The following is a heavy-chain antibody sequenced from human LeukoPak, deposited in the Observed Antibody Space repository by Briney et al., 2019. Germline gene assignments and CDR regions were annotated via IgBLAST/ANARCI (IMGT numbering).Heavy chain of an antibody. CDR2: ISGSGGNT. CDR1: GFTFSSYA. CDR3: ARVGHRVVTAIPVRYFDY. Sequence: GGSLRLSRAASGFTFSSYAMSWVRQAPGKGLGWVSSISGSGGNTYYADSVTGRFTLSRDNSQNTLSLQMTSLRAEDTAGYYCARVGHRVVTAIPVRYFDYWGQGTLVTVSS. J-gene: IGHJ4*02. D-gene: IGHD2-21*02. V-gene: IGHV3-23*01.